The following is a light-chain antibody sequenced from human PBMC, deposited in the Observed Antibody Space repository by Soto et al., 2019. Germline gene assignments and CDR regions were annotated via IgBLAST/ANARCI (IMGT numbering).Light chain of an antibody. CDR1: SSNIGSNY. J-gene: IGLJ2*01. Sequence: QSVLTQPPSASVTPGQRVTISWSGSSSNIGSNYVYWYQQLPGTAPKLLIYRNNQRPSGVPDRFSGSKSGTSASLAISGLRSEDEADYYCAAWDDSLSGRVFGGGTQLTVL. V-gene: IGLV1-47*01. CDR2: RNN. CDR3: AAWDDSLSGRV.